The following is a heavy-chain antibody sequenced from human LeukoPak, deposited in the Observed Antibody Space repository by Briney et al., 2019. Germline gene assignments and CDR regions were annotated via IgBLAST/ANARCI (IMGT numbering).Heavy chain of an antibody. CDR3: ARVADDFWSGYSH. J-gene: IGHJ4*02. CDR2: IIPIFGTA. V-gene: IGHV1-69*05. D-gene: IGHD3-3*01. Sequence: ASVKVSCKASGGTFSSYAISWVRQAPGQGLEWMGGIIPIFGTANYAQKFQGRVTMTRDTSTSTVYMELSSLRSEDTAVYYCARVADDFWSGYSHWGQGTLVTVSS. CDR1: GGTFSSYA.